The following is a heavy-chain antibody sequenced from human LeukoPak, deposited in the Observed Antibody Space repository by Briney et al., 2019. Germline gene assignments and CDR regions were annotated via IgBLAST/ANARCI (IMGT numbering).Heavy chain of an antibody. J-gene: IGHJ3*02. D-gene: IGHD1-26*01. V-gene: IGHV1-46*01. CDR3: AREGGSGSYLGPLSAFDI. CDR1: GYTFTSYY. CDR2: INPSGGST. Sequence: ASVKVSCKASGYTFTSYYMHWVRQAPGQGLEWMGIINPSGGSTSYAQKFQGRVTMTRDTSTSTVYMELSSLRSEDTAVYYCAREGGSGSYLGPLSAFDIXGQGTMVTVSS.